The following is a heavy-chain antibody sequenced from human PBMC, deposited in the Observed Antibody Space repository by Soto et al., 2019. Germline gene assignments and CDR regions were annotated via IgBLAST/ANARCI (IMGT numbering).Heavy chain of an antibody. CDR1: GGSISSYY. J-gene: IGHJ5*02. D-gene: IGHD6-13*01. Sequence: SETLSLTCTVSGGSISSYYWGWIRQPPGKGLEWIAYIFHSGSTDFNPSLKGRIIISADTSKNQFSLKLTSVTAADTAVYYCVRGGIAGNWFDPWGQGTLVTVSS. V-gene: IGHV4-59*06. CDR2: IFHSGST. CDR3: VRGGIAGNWFDP.